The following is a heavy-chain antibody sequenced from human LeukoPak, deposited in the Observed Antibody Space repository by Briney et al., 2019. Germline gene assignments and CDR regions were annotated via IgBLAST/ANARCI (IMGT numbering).Heavy chain of an antibody. Sequence: GRSLRLSCAASGFTLSNYAVHWVRQAPGKGLEWIALIWYDGSYKYYADSVKRRFTISRDNSKNTLYLQVNSLTAEDTAVYYCARGNSDAFDIWGHGTMVTVSS. CDR1: GFTLSNYA. J-gene: IGHJ3*02. CDR2: IWYDGSYK. V-gene: IGHV3-33*01. D-gene: IGHD4-23*01. CDR3: ARGNSDAFDI.